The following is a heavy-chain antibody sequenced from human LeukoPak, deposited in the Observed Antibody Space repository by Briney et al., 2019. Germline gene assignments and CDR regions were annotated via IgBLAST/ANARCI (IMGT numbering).Heavy chain of an antibody. CDR3: AKDLRTVGWNYPTNGMDV. V-gene: IGHV3-9*01. D-gene: IGHD1-7*01. Sequence: TGGSLRLSCAASGFTFDDYAMHWVRQAPGKGLEWVSGISWNSGSIGYADSVKGRFTISRDNAKNSLYLQMNSLRAEDTALYYCAKDLRTVGWNYPTNGMDVWGQGTTVTVSS. J-gene: IGHJ6*02. CDR1: GFTFDDYA. CDR2: ISWNSGSI.